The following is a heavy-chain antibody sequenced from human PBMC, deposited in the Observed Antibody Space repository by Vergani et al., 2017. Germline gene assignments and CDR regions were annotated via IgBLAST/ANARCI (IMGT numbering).Heavy chain of an antibody. D-gene: IGHD1-14*01. V-gene: IGHV1-69*12. J-gene: IGHJ6*01. Sequence: QVQLVQSGAEVKKPGSSVKVSCKASGGTFNIYSVSWLRQAPGQGPEWMGGITPFFPTGHYAQKFQGRVTITADESATTVYMELSSLRSEDTAVYYCASPRTRENLPKPLYYFFGLDVSGQGATVTVSS. CDR1: GGTFNIYS. CDR2: ITPFFPTG. CDR3: ASPRTRENLPKPLYYFFGLDV.